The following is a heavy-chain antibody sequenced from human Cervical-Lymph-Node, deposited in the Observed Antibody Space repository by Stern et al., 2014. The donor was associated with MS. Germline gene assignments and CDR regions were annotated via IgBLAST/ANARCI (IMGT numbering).Heavy chain of an antibody. D-gene: IGHD6-19*01. Sequence: QLQLQESGPGLVKPSETLSLTCTVSGGSISSSSYYWGWIRQPPGKGLEWIGSIYYSGSTYYNPSLKSRVTLSADKSKNQFSLKLSSVTAADTAVYYCAVSIAVAGTVGYWGQGTLVTVSS. J-gene: IGHJ4*02. V-gene: IGHV4-39*01. CDR1: GGSISSSSYY. CDR3: AVSIAVAGTVGY. CDR2: IYYSGST.